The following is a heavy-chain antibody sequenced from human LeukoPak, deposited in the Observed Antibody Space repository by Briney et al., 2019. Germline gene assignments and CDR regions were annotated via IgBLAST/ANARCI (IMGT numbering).Heavy chain of an antibody. CDR1: GGSISSSSYY. J-gene: IGHJ4*02. D-gene: IGHD4-17*01. V-gene: IGHV4-39*07. CDR2: IYYSGST. CDR3: ARESRYGDFDY. Sequence: SETLSLTCTVSGGSISSSSYYWGWIRQPPGKGLEWIGSIYYSGSTNYNPSLKSRVTISVDTSKNQFSLKLSSVTAADTAVYYCARESRYGDFDYWGQGTLVTVSS.